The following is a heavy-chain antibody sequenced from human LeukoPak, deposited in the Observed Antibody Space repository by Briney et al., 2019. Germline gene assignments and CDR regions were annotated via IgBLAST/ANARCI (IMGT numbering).Heavy chain of an antibody. D-gene: IGHD6-19*01. J-gene: IGHJ4*02. Sequence: GASVKVSCMASGGTFSSYAISWVRQAPGQGLEWMGRIIPIFGIANYAQKFQGRVTITADKSTSTAYMELSSLRSEDTAVYCCTVAGTGMLDYWGQGTLVTVSS. CDR2: IIPIFGIA. CDR3: TVAGTGMLDY. V-gene: IGHV1-69*04. CDR1: GGTFSSYA.